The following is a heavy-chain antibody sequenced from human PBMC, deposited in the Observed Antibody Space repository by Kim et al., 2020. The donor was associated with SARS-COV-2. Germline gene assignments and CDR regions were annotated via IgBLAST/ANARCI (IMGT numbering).Heavy chain of an antibody. Sequence: GGSLRLSCAASGFTFSSYGMHWVRQAPGKGLEWVAAIWYDGSNKYYADSVKGRFTISRDNSKNTLYLQMNSLRAEDTAVYYCARDGVQLWLRARQYYFDYWGQGTLVTVSS. CDR1: GFTFSSYG. CDR3: ARDGVQLWLRARQYYFDY. CDR2: IWYDGSNK. D-gene: IGHD5-18*01. V-gene: IGHV3-33*01. J-gene: IGHJ4*02.